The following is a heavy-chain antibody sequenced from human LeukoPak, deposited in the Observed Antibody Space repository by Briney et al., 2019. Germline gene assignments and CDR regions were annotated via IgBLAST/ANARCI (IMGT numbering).Heavy chain of an antibody. D-gene: IGHD3-16*01. Sequence: GGSLRLSCAASGFTFSSYEMNWVRQAPGKGLVWVSRMNNDGRVISYADSVKGRFTISRDNAKNTLYLQMNSLRAEDTAVYYCAREFEATGFWALDYWGQGTLVTASS. CDR2: MNNDGRVI. CDR1: GFTFSSYE. V-gene: IGHV3-74*01. J-gene: IGHJ4*02. CDR3: AREFEATGFWALDY.